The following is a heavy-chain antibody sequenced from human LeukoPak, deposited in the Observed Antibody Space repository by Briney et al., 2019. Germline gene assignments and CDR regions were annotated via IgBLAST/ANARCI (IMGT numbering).Heavy chain of an antibody. V-gene: IGHV3-53*01. CDR3: ARGIDY. Sequence: PGGSLRLSCAASGFTVSSYYMNWVRPALGREREWVSVIYAGGGRYYADSVRGRFTISRGTSKNMVFLQMNSLRVEDTAVYYCARGIDYWGRGTLVTVS. CDR2: IYAGGGR. CDR1: GFTVSSYY. J-gene: IGHJ4*02.